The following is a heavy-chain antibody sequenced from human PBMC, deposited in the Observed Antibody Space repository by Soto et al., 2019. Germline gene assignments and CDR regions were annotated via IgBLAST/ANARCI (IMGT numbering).Heavy chain of an antibody. Sequence: LRLSCAAAGFTFSSYAMHWVRQAPGKGLEWVAVISYDGSNKYYADSVKGRFTISRANSKNTLYLQMNSLRAEDTAVYYCARDREEAYQYYRPHYYECGLNFWGKGTWSPSPQ. CDR2: ISYDGSNK. D-gene: IGHD2-2*01. V-gene: IGHV3-30-3*01. CDR1: GFTFSSYA. J-gene: IGHJ6*04. CDR3: ARDREEAYQYYRPHYYECGLNF.